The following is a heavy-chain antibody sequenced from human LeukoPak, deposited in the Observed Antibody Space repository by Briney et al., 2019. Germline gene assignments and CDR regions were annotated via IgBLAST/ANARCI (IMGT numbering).Heavy chain of an antibody. Sequence: ASVKVSCKASGYTFTGYYMHWVRQAPGQGLEWMGWINPNSGGTNYAQKFQGRVTMTRDTSISTAYMELSRLRSDDTAVYYCARDSGDIAVVGPKPREGAGDYYYYYMDVWGKGTTVTVSS. CDR2: INPNSGGT. V-gene: IGHV1-2*02. D-gene: IGHD2-2*01. J-gene: IGHJ6*03. CDR1: GYTFTGYY. CDR3: ARDSGDIAVVGPKPREGAGDYYYYYMDV.